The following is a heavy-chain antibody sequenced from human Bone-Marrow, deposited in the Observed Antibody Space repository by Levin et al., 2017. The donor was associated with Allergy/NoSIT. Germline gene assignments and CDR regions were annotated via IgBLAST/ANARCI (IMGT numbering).Heavy chain of an antibody. Sequence: SQTLSLTCGVSGESISSGGHSWSCIRQPPGKGLEWIAYIYQSGTTYYNPSLKSRVTMSLDMSENQFSLKLSSVTAADTAVYYCARVIASGIDTWGQGTLVTVSS. CDR2: IYQSGTT. J-gene: IGHJ5*02. V-gene: IGHV4-30-2*01. CDR1: GESISSGGHS. D-gene: IGHD3-10*01. CDR3: ARVIASGIDT.